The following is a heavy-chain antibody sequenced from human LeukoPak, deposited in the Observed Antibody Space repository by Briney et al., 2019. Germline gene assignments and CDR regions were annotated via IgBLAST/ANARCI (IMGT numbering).Heavy chain of an antibody. CDR2: ISASGRTT. V-gene: IGHV3-23*01. J-gene: IGHJ4*02. D-gene: IGHD2-15*01. CDR3: AKLCSGGSCYWNY. CDR1: GFTFSSYA. Sequence: GGSLRLSCAAAGFTFSSYAMSWVRQAPGKGLEWVSYISASGRTTDYADSVKGRFTISRDNSKNTVYLQMNSLRAEDTAVYYCAKLCSGGSCYWNYWGQGTLVTVSS.